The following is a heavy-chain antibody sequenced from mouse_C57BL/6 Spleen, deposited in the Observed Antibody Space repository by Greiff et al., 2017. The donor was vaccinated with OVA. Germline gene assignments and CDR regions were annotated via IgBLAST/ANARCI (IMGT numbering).Heavy chain of an antibody. CDR3: ARSDSSGYLDY. CDR2: IYPRDGST. CDR1: GYTFTSYD. Sequence: LVESGPELVKPGASVKLSCKASGYTFTSYDINWVKQRPGQGLEWIGWIYPRDGSTKYNEKFKGKATLTVDTSSSTAYMELHSLTSEDSAVYFCARSDSSGYLDYWGQGTTLTVSS. V-gene: IGHV1-85*01. D-gene: IGHD3-2*02. J-gene: IGHJ2*01.